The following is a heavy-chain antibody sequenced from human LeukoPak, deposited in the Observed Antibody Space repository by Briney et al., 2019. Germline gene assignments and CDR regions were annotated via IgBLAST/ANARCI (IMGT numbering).Heavy chain of an antibody. CDR2: ISAYNGNT. J-gene: IGHJ3*02. Sequence: ASVKVSCKASVYTLANYAISWVRQAPGPGLEWMGWISAYNGNTNYAQKLQDRVTMTTDTSTSTAYMELRSLRSDDTAVYFCARDAATISDTFAIWGQGTMVTVSS. D-gene: IGHD1-26*01. V-gene: IGHV1-18*01. CDR3: ARDAATISDTFAI. CDR1: VYTLANYA.